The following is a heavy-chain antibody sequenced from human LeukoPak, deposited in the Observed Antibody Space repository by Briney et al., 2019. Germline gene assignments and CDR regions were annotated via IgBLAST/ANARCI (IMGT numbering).Heavy chain of an antibody. CDR2: ISGSGGST. D-gene: IGHD6-13*01. CDR3: AKAWSSSWYAFDAFDI. CDR1: GFTFSSYA. J-gene: IGHJ3*02. V-gene: IGHV3-23*01. Sequence: AGGSLRLSCAASGFTFSSYAMSWVRQAPGKGLEWVSAISGSGGSTYYADSVKGRFTISRDNSKNTLYLQMNSLRAEDTAVYYCAKAWSSSWYAFDAFDIWGQGTMVTVSS.